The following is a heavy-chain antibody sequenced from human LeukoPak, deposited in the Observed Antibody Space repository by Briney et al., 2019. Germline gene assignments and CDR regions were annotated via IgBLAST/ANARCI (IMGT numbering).Heavy chain of an antibody. CDR2: ISAYNGNT. D-gene: IGHD3-10*01. J-gene: IGHJ4*02. V-gene: IGHV1-18*04. CDR3: ARSKRPAYYYGSGSFYSDY. Sequence: ASVKVSCKASGYTFTGYYMHWVRQAPGQGLELMGWISAYNGNTNYAQKLQGRVTMTTDTSTSTAYMELRSLRSDDTAVYYCARSKRPAYYYGSGSFYSDYWGQGTLVTVSS. CDR1: GYTFTGYY.